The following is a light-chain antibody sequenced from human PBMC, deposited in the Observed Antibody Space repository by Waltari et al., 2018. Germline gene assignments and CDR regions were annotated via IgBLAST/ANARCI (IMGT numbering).Light chain of an antibody. CDR1: RNTVGPFSN. CDR2: EVP. J-gene: IGLJ2*01. V-gene: IGLV2-8*01. Sequence: QSALTQPPSASGSPVHSVTISCTGPRNTVGPFSNVSWFQQHPGKVPKLMIYEVPQRPSGVPDRFSGSKSGNTASLTVSGLQAEDEADYYCSSYADNNIVIFGGGTKLTVL. CDR3: SSYADNNIVI.